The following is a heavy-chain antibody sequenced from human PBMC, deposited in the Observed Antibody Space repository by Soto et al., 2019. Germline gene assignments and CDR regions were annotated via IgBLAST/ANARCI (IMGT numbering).Heavy chain of an antibody. J-gene: IGHJ4*02. Sequence: GGSLRLSCAASGFTFSNYAMNWVRQAPGKGLEWVSGISGNSGFTYYTDSVKGRFTISRDNSKNTLFLQMNALRDEDTAIYYCAKVGSFYVPRSPFDFWGRGIGVTVSS. CDR1: GFTFSNYA. CDR2: ISGNSGFT. CDR3: AKVGSFYVPRSPFDF. V-gene: IGHV3-23*01. D-gene: IGHD1-26*01.